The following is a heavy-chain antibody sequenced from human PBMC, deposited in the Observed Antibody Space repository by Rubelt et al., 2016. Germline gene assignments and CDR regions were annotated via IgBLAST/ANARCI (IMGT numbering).Heavy chain of an antibody. CDR1: GYTFSSHG. V-gene: IGHV1-18*01. J-gene: IGHJ6*03. CDR3: ARGSGPLYYYYMDV. Sequence: QAQLVQSGAEVKKPGASVRVSCKAFGYTFSSHGIIWVRQAPGQGPEWMGWISAYNGNTNYAQKIQGRVTLTTDTSTSTTQMGRGSRKSAETAMYYCARGSGPLYYYYMDVWGKGTTVTVSS. CDR2: ISAYNGNT.